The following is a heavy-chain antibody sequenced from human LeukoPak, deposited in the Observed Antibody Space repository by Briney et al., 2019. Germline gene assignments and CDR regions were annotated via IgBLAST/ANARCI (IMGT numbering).Heavy chain of an antibody. CDR1: GFSVNNNY. J-gene: IGHJ4*02. CDR3: ARGINMMIVAPGY. D-gene: IGHD3-22*01. V-gene: IGHV3-53*01. CDR2: IYSNNIT. Sequence: PGGSLRLSCAASGFSVNNNYMTWVRQAPGKGLEWVSVIYSNNITYYADSVKGRFTISRDSSKNTLYLQMNSLRAEDTAVYYCARGINMMIVAPGYWGQGTLVTVSS.